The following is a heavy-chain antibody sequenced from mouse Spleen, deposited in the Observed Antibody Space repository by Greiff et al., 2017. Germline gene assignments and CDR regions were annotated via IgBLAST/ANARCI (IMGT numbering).Heavy chain of an antibody. D-gene: IGHD2-13*01. J-gene: IGHJ2*01. CDR2: INPNNGGT. CDR3: ARSGYGDYWFAY. Sequence: DVQLQESGPELVKPGASVKMSCKASGYTFTDYNMHWVKQSHGKSLEWIGYINPNNGGTSYNQKFKGKATLTVNKSSSTAYMELRSLTSEDSAVYYCARSGYGDYWFAYWGQGTTLTVSS. CDR1: GYTFTDYN. V-gene: IGHV1-22*01.